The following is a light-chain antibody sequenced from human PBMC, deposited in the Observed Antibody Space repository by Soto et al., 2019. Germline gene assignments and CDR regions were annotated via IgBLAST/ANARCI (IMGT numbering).Light chain of an antibody. CDR3: QKRSDWPPLT. J-gene: IGKJ4*01. V-gene: IGKV3-11*01. CDR1: RSVGRY. CDR2: DAS. Sequence: EIVLTQSPATLSLSPGERATLSCRASRSVGRYLAWYQHKPGQAPRLLIYDASNRAPGIPARFSGSGSGTDFTLTINSLEPEDFAVYYCQKRSDWPPLTFGGGTKVEIK.